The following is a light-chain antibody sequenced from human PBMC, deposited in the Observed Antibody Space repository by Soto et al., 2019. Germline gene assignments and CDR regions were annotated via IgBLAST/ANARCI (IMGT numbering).Light chain of an antibody. Sequence: QSVLTQPASVSGSPGQSISFSCAGSNSDVGSSVYVSWYRQHPGKAPQLMIYEVSNRPSGVSNRFSGSKSGNTASLTISGLQAEDEADYYCSSYTSSSTYVFGTGTKV. CDR3: SSYTSSSTYV. CDR1: NSDVGSSVY. V-gene: IGLV2-14*01. J-gene: IGLJ1*01. CDR2: EVS.